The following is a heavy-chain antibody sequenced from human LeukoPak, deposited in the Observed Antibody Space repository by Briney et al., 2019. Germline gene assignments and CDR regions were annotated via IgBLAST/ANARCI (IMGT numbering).Heavy chain of an antibody. J-gene: IGHJ4*02. V-gene: IGHV4-39*07. CDR3: ARAPLIVDSSGYYPWYFDY. CDR1: GDSISSTGSF. CDR2: VYYNGST. D-gene: IGHD3-22*01. Sequence: SESLSLTCTVSGDSISSTGSFWGWIRQPPGKGLEWIGSVYYNGSTYYNPSLKSRVTISMDTPQNQFSLKLTSVTAADTAVYSCARAPLIVDSSGYYPWYFDYWGQGTLVTVSS.